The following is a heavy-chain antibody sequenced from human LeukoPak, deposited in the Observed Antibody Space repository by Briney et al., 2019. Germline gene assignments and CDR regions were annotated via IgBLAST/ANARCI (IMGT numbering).Heavy chain of an antibody. J-gene: IGHJ3*02. D-gene: IGHD2-8*01. CDR2: ITNGATGT. V-gene: IGHV3-23*01. CDR3: AKRRTDGHESFDI. CDR1: GFTFINYA. Sequence: PGGSLRLSCAASGFTFINYAMTWVRQAPGKGLEWVSTITNGATGTFYADSVKGRFTISGDNSRNTLFLQMNSVRAEDTAVYYCAKRRTDGHESFDIWGQGTMVTVSS.